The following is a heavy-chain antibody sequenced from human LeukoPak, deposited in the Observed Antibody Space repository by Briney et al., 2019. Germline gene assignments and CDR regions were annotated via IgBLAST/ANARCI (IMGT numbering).Heavy chain of an antibody. D-gene: IGHD4/OR15-4a*01. CDR3: AKRVPYYFDY. V-gene: IGHV3-23*01. CDR1: EFTFSYYA. J-gene: IGHJ4*02. Sequence: QAGGSLRLSCAASEFTFSYYAMSWVRQAPGKGLEWVSSISVSGAGTYYADSVKGRFTISRDNSKNTLYLKMNSLRAEDTAVYYCAKRVPYYFDYWGQGTLVTVSS. CDR2: ISVSGAGT.